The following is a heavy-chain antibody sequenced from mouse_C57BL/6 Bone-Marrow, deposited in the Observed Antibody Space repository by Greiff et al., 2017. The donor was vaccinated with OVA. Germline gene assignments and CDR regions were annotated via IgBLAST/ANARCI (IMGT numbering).Heavy chain of an antibody. CDR2: IHPSDSDT. Sequence: QVQLQQPGAELVKPGASVKVSCKASGYTFTNYWMHWVKQRPGQGLEWIGRIHPSDSDTNYNQKFKGKATLTVDKSSSTAYMQLSSLTSEDSAVYYCARGGSSSFYYAMDYWGQGTSVTVSS. CDR3: ARGGSSSFYYAMDY. V-gene: IGHV1-74*01. CDR1: GYTFTNYW. J-gene: IGHJ4*01. D-gene: IGHD1-1*01.